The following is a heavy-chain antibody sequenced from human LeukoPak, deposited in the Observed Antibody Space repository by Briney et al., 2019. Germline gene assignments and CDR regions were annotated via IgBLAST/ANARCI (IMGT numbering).Heavy chain of an antibody. V-gene: IGHV3-48*02. CDR1: GFTFSTYW. CDR3: ASQGLEYSSLYDDY. D-gene: IGHD6-6*01. CDR2: ISSSSSTI. J-gene: IGHJ4*02. Sequence: GGSLRLSCAASGFTFSTYWMHWARQAPGKGLEWVSYISSSSSTIYYADSVKGRFTISRDNAKNSLYLQMNSLRDEDTAVYYCASQGLEYSSLYDDYWGQGTLVTVSS.